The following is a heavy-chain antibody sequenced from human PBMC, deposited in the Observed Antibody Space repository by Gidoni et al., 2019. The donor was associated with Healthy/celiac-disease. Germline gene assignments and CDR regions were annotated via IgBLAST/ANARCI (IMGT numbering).Heavy chain of an antibody. CDR2: IYTSGST. V-gene: IGHV4-61*02. CDR1: GGSISSGSYY. Sequence: QVQLQESGPGLVKPSQTLSLTCTVSGGSISSGSYYWSWIRQPAGKGLEWIGRIYTSGSTNYNPSLKSRVTISVDTSKNQFSLKLSSVTAADTAVYYCARAGPGGYFDYWGQGTLVTVSS. CDR3: ARAGPGGYFDY. D-gene: IGHD3-10*01. J-gene: IGHJ4*02.